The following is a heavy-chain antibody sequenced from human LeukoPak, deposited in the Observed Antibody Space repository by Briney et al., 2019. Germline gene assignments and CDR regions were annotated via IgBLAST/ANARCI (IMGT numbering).Heavy chain of an antibody. V-gene: IGHV4-31*03. J-gene: IGHJ5*02. D-gene: IGHD2/OR15-2a*01. Sequence: PSETLSLTCSVSGDSISSRTYYWTWIRQHPEKGLEWIGYIWNSGNTNYNPSLKSRVTISVDTSKNQFSLKLTSVTAADTALYYCARDVSTAFPNRFDPWGQGILVIVSS. CDR2: IWNSGNT. CDR1: GDSISSRTYY. CDR3: ARDVSTAFPNRFDP.